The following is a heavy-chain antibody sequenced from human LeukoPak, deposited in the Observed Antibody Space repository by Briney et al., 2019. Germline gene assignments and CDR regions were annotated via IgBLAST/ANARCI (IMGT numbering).Heavy chain of an antibody. Sequence: SQTLSLTCAVYGGSFSGYYWSWIRQPPGKGLEWVGEINHSGSTNYNPSLKSRVTISVDTSKSQFSLKLNSMTAADTAVYYCARGAQTYYDKAPVDYWGQGTLVTVSS. J-gene: IGHJ4*02. CDR1: GGSFSGYY. CDR3: ARGAQTYYDKAPVDY. V-gene: IGHV4-34*01. D-gene: IGHD3-22*01. CDR2: INHSGST.